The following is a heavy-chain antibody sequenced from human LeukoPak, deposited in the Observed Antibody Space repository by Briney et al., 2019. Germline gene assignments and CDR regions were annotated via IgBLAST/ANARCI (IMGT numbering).Heavy chain of an antibody. Sequence: GGSLRLSCAASGFTFSSYAMSWVRQAPGKGLEWVSAINGSGGSTYYADSVKGRFTISRDNSKNTLYLQMNSLRAEDTAVYYCAKSHSSGWFDGLDYWGQGTLVTVSS. J-gene: IGHJ4*02. CDR2: INGSGGST. V-gene: IGHV3-23*01. CDR3: AKSHSSGWFDGLDY. CDR1: GFTFSSYA. D-gene: IGHD6-19*01.